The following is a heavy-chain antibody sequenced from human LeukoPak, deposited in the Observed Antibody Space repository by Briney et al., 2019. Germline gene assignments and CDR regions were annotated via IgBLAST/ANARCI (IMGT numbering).Heavy chain of an antibody. Sequence: ASVKVSCKASGYTFTSYDINWVRQATGQGLEWMGWMNPNSGNTGYAQKFQGRVTITRNTSISTAYMELGSLRSEDTAVYYCARALSSSPVPYYYYYYKDVWGKGTTVTVSS. D-gene: IGHD6-13*01. CDR2: MNPNSGNT. J-gene: IGHJ6*03. CDR3: ARALSSSPVPYYYYYYKDV. V-gene: IGHV1-8*03. CDR1: GYTFTSYD.